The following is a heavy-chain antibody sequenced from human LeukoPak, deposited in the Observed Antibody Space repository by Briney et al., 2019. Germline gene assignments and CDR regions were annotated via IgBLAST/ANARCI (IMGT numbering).Heavy chain of an antibody. V-gene: IGHV3-30*18. CDR2: ISYDGSNK. Sequence: GGSLRLSCAASGFTFSIYGMLWVRQAPGKGREWVAVISYDGSNKYYADSVKGRFTISRDNSKSTLYLQMNSLRAEDTAVYYCAKDFRGYSGYDSGAFDIWGQGTMVTVSS. J-gene: IGHJ3*02. CDR3: AKDFRGYSGYDSGAFDI. D-gene: IGHD5-12*01. CDR1: GFTFSIYG.